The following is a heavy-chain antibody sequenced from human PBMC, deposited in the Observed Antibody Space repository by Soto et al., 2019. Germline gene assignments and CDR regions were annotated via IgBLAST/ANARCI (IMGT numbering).Heavy chain of an antibody. CDR2: MNPNSGNT. V-gene: IGHV1-8*01. Sequence: QVQLVQSGAEVKKPGASVKVSCKASGYTFTSYDINWVRQATGQGLEWMGWMNPNSGNTGYAQKFQGRVTMTRNTSISTAYMELSSLRSEDTAVYYCARRRPGDGPYYYYYYIDVWGKGTTVTVSS. D-gene: IGHD3-10*01. J-gene: IGHJ6*03. CDR1: GYTFTSYD. CDR3: ARRRPGDGPYYYYYYIDV.